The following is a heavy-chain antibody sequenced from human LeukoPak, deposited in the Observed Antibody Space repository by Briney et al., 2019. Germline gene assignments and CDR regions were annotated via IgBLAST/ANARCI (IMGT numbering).Heavy chain of an antibody. CDR3: ARDSDCSGNGNGDWFDP. J-gene: IGHJ5*02. CDR2: ISTYFGVT. D-gene: IGHD4-11*01. CDR1: GFRFSSFG. Sequence: ASVNVSCKASGFRFSSFGVSWVRQAPGQGLEWMGWISTYFGVTHYAEKFEDRVTMTIDTSTTTAYMELRSLRYDDTAVYYCARDSDCSGNGNGDWFDPWGQGTVVTVSS. V-gene: IGHV1-18*04.